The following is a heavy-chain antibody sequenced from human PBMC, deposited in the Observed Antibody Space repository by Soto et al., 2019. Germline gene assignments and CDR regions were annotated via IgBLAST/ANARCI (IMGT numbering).Heavy chain of an antibody. CDR1: GDSISSGGYY. CDR2: IYYSGST. J-gene: IGHJ3*02. D-gene: IGHD6-13*01. CDR3: AREDRGRIAAAGTDAFDI. Sequence: SETLSLTCTVSGDSISSGGYYWSWIRQHPGKGLEWIGYIYYSGSTYYNPSLKSRVTISVDTSKNQFSLKLSSVTAADTAVYYCAREDRGRIAAAGTDAFDIWGQGTMVTVSS. V-gene: IGHV4-31*03.